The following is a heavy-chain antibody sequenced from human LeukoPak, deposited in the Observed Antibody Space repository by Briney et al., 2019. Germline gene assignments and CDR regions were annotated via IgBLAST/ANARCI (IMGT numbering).Heavy chain of an antibody. D-gene: IGHD2-15*01. V-gene: IGHV1-3*01. CDR2: INPGNGDT. Sequence: ASVKVSCKGSGYTFTNYAVHWVRQAPGQRLEWLGWINPGNGDTKYSQNFQGRVTVTSDTSAATAYVELNSLTPEDTAVYYCARERWHCRVNCYSVYYYALDVWGQGTTVTVSS. CDR3: ARERWHCRVNCYSVYYYALDV. CDR1: GYTFTNYA. J-gene: IGHJ6*02.